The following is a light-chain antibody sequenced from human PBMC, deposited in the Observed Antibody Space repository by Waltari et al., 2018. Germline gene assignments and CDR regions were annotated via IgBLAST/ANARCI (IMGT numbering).Light chain of an antibody. CDR2: AAS. CDR3: QQSYSIPCA. Sequence: DIQLTQSPSSLSASVGDSVTITCRASQSISPYLNWYQVKPGKAPKLLISAASTLQGGVPARFSGSGSGADFTLTISNLQPDDYATYYCQQSYSIPCAFGQGTKLEIK. V-gene: IGKV1-39*01. J-gene: IGKJ2*01. CDR1: QSISPY.